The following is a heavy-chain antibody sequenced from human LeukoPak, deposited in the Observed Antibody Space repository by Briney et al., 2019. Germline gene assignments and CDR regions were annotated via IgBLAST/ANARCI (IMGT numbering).Heavy chain of an antibody. Sequence: SQTLSLTCTVSGGSISSGGYYWSWIRQPPGKGLEWIGYIYHSGSTYYNPSLKSRVTISVDRSKNQFSLKLSSVTAADTAVYYCAREPSPFGVVTSFDYWGQGTLVTVSS. CDR3: AREPSPFGVVTSFDY. D-gene: IGHD3-3*01. J-gene: IGHJ4*02. V-gene: IGHV4-30-2*01. CDR2: IYHSGST. CDR1: GGSISSGGYY.